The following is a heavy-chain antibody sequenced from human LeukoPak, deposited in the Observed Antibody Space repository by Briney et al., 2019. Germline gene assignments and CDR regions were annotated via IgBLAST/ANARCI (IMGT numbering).Heavy chain of an antibody. J-gene: IGHJ4*01. V-gene: IGHV3-23*01. CDR1: GFTFSSYA. CDR3: AKHTDRGRGDYFDY. Sequence: GGSLRLSCAASGFTFSSYAMSWVRQAPGKGLEWVSGISGSENTYYEDSVKGRFTISRDTSKNTLYLQMDSLRAEDPAVYYCAKHTDRGRGDYFDYWGHGTLVTVPS. CDR2: ISGSENT. D-gene: IGHD2-8*02.